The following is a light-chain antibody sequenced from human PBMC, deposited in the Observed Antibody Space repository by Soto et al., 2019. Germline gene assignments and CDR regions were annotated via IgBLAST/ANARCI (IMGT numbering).Light chain of an antibody. CDR3: QQYNDWPLT. J-gene: IGKJ4*01. Sequence: EIVLTQSPGTLSLSPGERSTLSRRASQSVSSSYLAWYQQKPGQAPRLLIYDASSRATGIPDRFSGSGFGTEFTLTISSLQSEDFVVYYCQQYNDWPLTFGGGTKVDIK. V-gene: IGKV3D-20*02. CDR1: QSVSSSY. CDR2: DAS.